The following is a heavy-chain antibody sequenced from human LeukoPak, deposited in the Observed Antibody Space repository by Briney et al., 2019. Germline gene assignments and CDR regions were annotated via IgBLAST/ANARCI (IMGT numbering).Heavy chain of an antibody. CDR3: ARATFDYYMDV. CDR2: IYYSGST. J-gene: IGHJ6*03. CDR1: GVSISSYY. V-gene: IGHV4-59*08. D-gene: IGHD2/OR15-2a*01. Sequence: PSETLSLTCTVSGVSISSYYWSWLRQPPGKGLQWFGYIYYSGSTNSNPSLKSRLTISVDTSKNQFSLKLSSVPAADTAVYYCARATFDYYMDVWGKGTTVAVSS.